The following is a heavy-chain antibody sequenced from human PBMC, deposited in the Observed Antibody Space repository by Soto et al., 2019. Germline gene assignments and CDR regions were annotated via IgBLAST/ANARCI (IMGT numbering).Heavy chain of an antibody. CDR2: INPNNGRT. CDR1: GYTFTDYF. D-gene: IGHD2-15*01. Sequence: ASVKVSCKASGYTFTDYFMHWARQAPGQGLEWVGWINPNNGRTNYAQKLQGRVIMTRDTSISTAYMELSGLRSDDTAVYYCAREGGPGGRWFDPWGQGTLVTVSS. J-gene: IGHJ5*02. V-gene: IGHV1-2*02. CDR3: AREGGPGGRWFDP.